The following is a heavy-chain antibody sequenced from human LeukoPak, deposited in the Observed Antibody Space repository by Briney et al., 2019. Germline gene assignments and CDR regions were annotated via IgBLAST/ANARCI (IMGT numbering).Heavy chain of an antibody. Sequence: RSLRLSCAASGFTFSSYGMHWVRQAPGKGLEWVAVIWYDGSNKYYANSVKGRFTISRDNSKNTLYLQMNSLRAEDTAVYYCAKDDYYDSSGPLDYWGQGTLVTVSS. CDR2: IWYDGSNK. CDR1: GFTFSSYG. CDR3: AKDDYYDSSGPLDY. J-gene: IGHJ4*02. V-gene: IGHV3-33*06. D-gene: IGHD3-22*01.